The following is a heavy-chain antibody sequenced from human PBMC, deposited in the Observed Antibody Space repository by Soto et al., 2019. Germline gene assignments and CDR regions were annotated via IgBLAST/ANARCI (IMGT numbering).Heavy chain of an antibody. D-gene: IGHD1-26*01. Sequence: GGSLRLSCAASGFTFSSYSMNWVRQAPGKGLEWVSSISSSSSYIYYADSVKGRFTISRDNAKNSLYLQMNSLRAEDTAVYYCARDLGDPITVGYYYYGMDVWGQGTTVTVSS. V-gene: IGHV3-21*01. J-gene: IGHJ6*02. CDR1: GFTFSSYS. CDR2: ISSSSSYI. CDR3: ARDLGDPITVGYYYYGMDV.